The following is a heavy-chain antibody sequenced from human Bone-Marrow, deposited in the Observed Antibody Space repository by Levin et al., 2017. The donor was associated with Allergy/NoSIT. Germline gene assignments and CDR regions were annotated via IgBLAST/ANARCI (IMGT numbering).Heavy chain of an antibody. V-gene: IGHV4-39*01. CDR1: GGSISSSSYY. CDR3: ARPEGTLVRGVIWFDP. Sequence: PGGSLRLSCTVSGGSISSSSYYWGWIRQPPGKGLEWIGSIHYDGTTYYNPSLKSRVTISLDTSKNQFSLKLSSVTAADTAIYYCARPEGTLVRGVIWFDPWGQGTLVTVSS. CDR2: IHYDGTT. D-gene: IGHD3-10*01. J-gene: IGHJ5*02.